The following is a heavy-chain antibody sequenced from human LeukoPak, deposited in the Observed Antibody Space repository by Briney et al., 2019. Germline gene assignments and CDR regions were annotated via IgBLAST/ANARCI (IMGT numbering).Heavy chain of an antibody. D-gene: IGHD6-13*01. V-gene: IGHV1-2*02. CDR3: ARAYVTAAGSA. CDR1: GFTFSSYG. CDR2: INPNSGGT. Sequence: GGSLRLSCAASGFTFSSYGMHWVRQAPGQGLEWMGWINPNSGGTNYAQKFQGRVTMTRDTSISTAYMELSRLRSDDTAVYYCARAYVTAAGSAWGQGTLVTVSS. J-gene: IGHJ4*02.